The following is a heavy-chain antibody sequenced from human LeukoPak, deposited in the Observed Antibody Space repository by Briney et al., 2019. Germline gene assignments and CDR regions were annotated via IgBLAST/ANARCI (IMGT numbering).Heavy chain of an antibody. V-gene: IGHV1-69*05. CDR3: AIHVDIVATIRELDY. CDR1: GGTFSSYA. D-gene: IGHD5-12*01. J-gene: IGHJ4*02. CDR2: IIPIFGTA. Sequence: ASVKVSCKASGGTFSSYAISWVRQAPGQGLEWMGGIIPIFGTANYAQKFQGRVTITTDESTSTAYMELSSLRSEDTAVYYCAIHVDIVATIRELDYWGQGTLVTVSS.